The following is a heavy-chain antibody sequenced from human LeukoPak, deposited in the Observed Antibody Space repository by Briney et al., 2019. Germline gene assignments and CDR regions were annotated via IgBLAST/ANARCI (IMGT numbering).Heavy chain of an antibody. D-gene: IGHD5-18*01. CDR3: ARGVGGYSYVRTFDI. CDR2: ISSNGGST. Sequence: GGSLRLSCAASGFTFSSYAMLWVRQAPGKGLEYVSAISSNGGSTYYANSVKGRFTISRDNSKNALYLQRGGLKAEDMALYYWARGVGGYSYVRTFDIWGQGTMVTVSS. V-gene: IGHV3-64*01. CDR1: GFTFSSYA. J-gene: IGHJ3*02.